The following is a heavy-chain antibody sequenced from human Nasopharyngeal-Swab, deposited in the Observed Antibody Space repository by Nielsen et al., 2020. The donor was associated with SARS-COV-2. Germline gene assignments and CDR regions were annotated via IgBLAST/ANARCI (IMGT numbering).Heavy chain of an antibody. Sequence: GGPLRLSCAASGFTFRSYGMHWVRQAPGKGLEWVAVISYDGSNKYYADSVKGRFTISRDNSKNTLYLQMNSLRAEDTAVYYCAKPYSGSYLNWFDPWGQGTLVTVSS. J-gene: IGHJ5*02. CDR3: AKPYSGSYLNWFDP. CDR1: GFTFRSYG. D-gene: IGHD1-26*01. CDR2: ISYDGSNK. V-gene: IGHV3-30*18.